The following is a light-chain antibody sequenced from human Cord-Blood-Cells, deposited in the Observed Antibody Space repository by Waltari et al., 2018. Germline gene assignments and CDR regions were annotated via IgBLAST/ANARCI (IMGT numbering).Light chain of an antibody. Sequence: SYELTQPPSVSVSPGQTASITCPGDKWGEKYACWYQQKPGQSPVLVIYQDSKRPSGIPERFSGSNSGNTATLTISGTQAMDEADYYCQAWDSSNVVFGGGTKLTVL. CDR1: KWGEKY. CDR3: QAWDSSNVV. J-gene: IGLJ2*01. CDR2: QDS. V-gene: IGLV3-1*01.